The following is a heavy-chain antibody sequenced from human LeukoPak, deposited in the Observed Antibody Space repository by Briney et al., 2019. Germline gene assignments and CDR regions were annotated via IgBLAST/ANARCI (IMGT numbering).Heavy chain of an antibody. CDR3: AKGSGTGYGDYFAY. D-gene: IGHD1-26*01. CDR2: ISGSGGST. J-gene: IGHJ4*02. V-gene: IGHV3-23*01. Sequence: GGSLRFSCAASGFTFRDYYMSWVRQAPGKGLEWVSAISGSGGSTYYADSVKGRFTISRDNSKNTLYLQMNSLRAEDTAVYYCAKGSGTGYGDYFAYWGQGTLVTVSS. CDR1: GFTFRDYY.